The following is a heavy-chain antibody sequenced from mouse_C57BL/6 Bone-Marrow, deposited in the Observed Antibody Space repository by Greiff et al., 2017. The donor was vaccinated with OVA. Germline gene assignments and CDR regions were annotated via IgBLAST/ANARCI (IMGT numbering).Heavy chain of an antibody. Sequence: VHVKQSGTVLARPGASVKLSCKTSGYTFTSYWMHWVKQRPGQGLEWIGAIYPGNSDTSYNQKFKGKAKLTAVTSASTAYMELSSLTNEDSAVYYCTTVYYGSSYWYFDVWGTGTTVTVSS. J-gene: IGHJ1*03. CDR1: GYTFTSYW. CDR2: IYPGNSDT. CDR3: TTVYYGSSYWYFDV. D-gene: IGHD1-1*01. V-gene: IGHV1-5*01.